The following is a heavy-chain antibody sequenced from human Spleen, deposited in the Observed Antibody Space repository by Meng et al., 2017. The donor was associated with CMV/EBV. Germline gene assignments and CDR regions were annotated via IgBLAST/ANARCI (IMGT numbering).Heavy chain of an antibody. J-gene: IGHJ5*02. Sequence: QVQLQQWGAGLLKPSETLSLTCAVYGGSFSGYYWSWIRQPPGKGLEWIGEINHSGSTNYNPSLKSRVTISVDTSKNQFSLKLSSVTAADTAVYYCVRDHGSSSWFFHWGQGTLVTVSS. CDR2: INHSGST. CDR1: GGSFSGYY. D-gene: IGHD6-13*01. CDR3: VRDHGSSSWFFH. V-gene: IGHV4-34*01.